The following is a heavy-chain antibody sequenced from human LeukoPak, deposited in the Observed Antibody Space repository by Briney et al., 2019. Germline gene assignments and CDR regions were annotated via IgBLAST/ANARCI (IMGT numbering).Heavy chain of an antibody. Sequence: ASVKVSCKASGYTFTGYYMHWVRQAPGQGLEWMGWINPNSGCTNYAQKFQGRVTMTRDTSISTAYMELSRLRSDDTAVYYCARVMYDNWHYHANFDYWGQGTLVTVSS. J-gene: IGHJ4*02. V-gene: IGHV1-2*02. CDR1: GYTFTGYY. D-gene: IGHD1-7*01. CDR2: INPNSGCT. CDR3: ARVMYDNWHYHANFDY.